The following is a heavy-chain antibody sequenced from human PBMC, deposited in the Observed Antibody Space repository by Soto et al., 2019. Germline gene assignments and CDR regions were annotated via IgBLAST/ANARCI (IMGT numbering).Heavy chain of an antibody. CDR2: IYYRGRP. J-gene: IGHJ6*02. Sequence: HVQLQESGPGLVKPSQTLSLTCTVSGGSISSGDAYWSWIRQSPGKGLEWIGYIYYRGRPFYNPSLESRATISVDTSKNQFSLKLNSVTAADTAVYYCAREGAASYSYYYGTDVWGQGTTVTVSS. CDR1: GGSISSGDAY. V-gene: IGHV4-30-4*01. CDR3: AREGAASYSYYYGTDV. D-gene: IGHD3-16*01.